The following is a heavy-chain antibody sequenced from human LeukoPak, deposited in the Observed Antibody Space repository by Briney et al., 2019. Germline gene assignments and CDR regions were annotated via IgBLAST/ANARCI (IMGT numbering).Heavy chain of an antibody. J-gene: IGHJ4*02. V-gene: IGHV3-64D*09. CDR3: VKDLSERFTFDY. CDR1: GFTFSNYV. Sequence: PGGSLRLSCSVSGFTFSNYVMHWVRQAPGKGLEYVSFISPTGDATTHADSVKDRFTISRDNSKNTLYLQMSNLRPEDTAVYYCVKDLSERFTFDYWGQGTLVTVSS. CDR2: ISPTGDAT. D-gene: IGHD1-26*01.